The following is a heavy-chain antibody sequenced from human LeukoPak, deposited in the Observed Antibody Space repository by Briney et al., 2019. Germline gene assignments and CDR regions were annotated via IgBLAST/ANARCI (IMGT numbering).Heavy chain of an antibody. CDR1: GFSFSKYW. CDR3: ARDFDMGITPGDDFDF. J-gene: IGHJ4*02. V-gene: IGHV3-74*01. D-gene: IGHD3-9*01. CDR2: IKEDGTYT. Sequence: GGSLRLSCAASGFSFSKYWMHWVRQTPGEGLVWVSRIKEDGTYTSYADSAKGRFTISRDNARNTVFLQMNSLRAEDTAVYYCARDFDMGITPGDDFDFWGQGTLVTVSS.